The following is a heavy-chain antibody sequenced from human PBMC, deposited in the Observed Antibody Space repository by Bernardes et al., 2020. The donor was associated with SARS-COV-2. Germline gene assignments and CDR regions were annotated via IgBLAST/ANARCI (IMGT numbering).Heavy chain of an antibody. CDR3: ASSPRGNSVNYVDS. CDR1: GGSFSGYY. Sequence: SETLSLTCAVSGGSFSGYYWSWLRQPPGKGLEWIGEINHSGNTNYNPSLKSRVTISVDTSKNQFFLKLKSVTAADTAVYYCASSPRGNSVNYVDSWGQGNLVTVSS. CDR2: INHSGNT. V-gene: IGHV4-34*01. J-gene: IGHJ4*02. D-gene: IGHD1-1*01.